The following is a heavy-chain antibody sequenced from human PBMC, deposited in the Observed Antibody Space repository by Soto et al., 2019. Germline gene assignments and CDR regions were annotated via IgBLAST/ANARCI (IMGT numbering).Heavy chain of an antibody. CDR3: GKAVATRVYDY. D-gene: IGHD6-19*01. CDR2: INDNSAVI. CDR1: GFTFSSSD. Sequence: GGSLRLSCAASGFTFSSSDMSWVRQAPGKGLEWASVINDNSAVIHYADSVKGRFSISRDNSKNTLYLQMNSLRAEDTAVYFCGKAVATRVYDYWGQGTLVTVSS. J-gene: IGHJ4*02. V-gene: IGHV3-23*01.